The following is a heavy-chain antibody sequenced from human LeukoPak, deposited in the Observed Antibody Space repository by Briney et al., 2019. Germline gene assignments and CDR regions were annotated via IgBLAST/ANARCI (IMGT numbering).Heavy chain of an antibody. CDR3: NVRWGPNFDY. CDR1: GFTFSGNA. J-gene: IGHJ4*02. Sequence: PGGSLRLSCAASGFTFSGNAMSGVGQAPGKGREWVSAISGDGSTTSYADSVRGRFTISRDNAKNTLYLQMRSLRADDTAIYYCNVRWGPNFDYWGQGSLVSVSP. CDR2: ISGDGSTT. V-gene: IGHV3-23*01. D-gene: IGHD3-10*01.